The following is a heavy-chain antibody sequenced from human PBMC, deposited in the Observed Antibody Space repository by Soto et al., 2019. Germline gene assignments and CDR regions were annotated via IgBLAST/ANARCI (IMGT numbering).Heavy chain of an antibody. D-gene: IGHD3-16*01. CDR2: IYWDDDK. CDR3: AHWARSGGAQRPTPTSNQNWFDP. Sequence: ESGPTLVNPTQTLTLTCTFSGFSLSTNGVGVGWIRQPPGKALECLALIYWDDDKRYSPSLKSRLTITKDTSKNQVVLTMTNMDPVDTATYYCAHWARSGGAQRPTPTSNQNWFDPWGQGTLVTVSS. CDR1: GFSLSTNGVG. V-gene: IGHV2-5*02. J-gene: IGHJ5*02.